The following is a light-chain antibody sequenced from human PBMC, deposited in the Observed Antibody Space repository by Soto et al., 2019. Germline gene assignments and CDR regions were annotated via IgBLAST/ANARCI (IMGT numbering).Light chain of an antibody. CDR3: QQYGSVRLT. Sequence: EIVLTQSPGTLSLSPGERATLSCRASQSVSSSYLARYQQKPGQAPRLLIYGASSRATGIPDRFSGSGSGTDFTLTISRLEPEDFAVYYCQQYGSVRLTFGGGTKVEIK. J-gene: IGKJ4*01. V-gene: IGKV3-20*01. CDR1: QSVSSSY. CDR2: GAS.